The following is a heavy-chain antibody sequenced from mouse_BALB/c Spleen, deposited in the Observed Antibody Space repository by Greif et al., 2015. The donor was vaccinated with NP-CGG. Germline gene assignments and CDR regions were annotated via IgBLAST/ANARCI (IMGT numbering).Heavy chain of an antibody. CDR1: GFTFSNYW. J-gene: IGHJ1*01. V-gene: IGHV6-6*02. D-gene: IGHD1-1*01. Sequence: DVMLVESGGGLVQPGGSMKLSCVASGFTFSNYWMNWVRQSPEKGLEWVAEIRLKSNNYATHYAESVKGRFTISRDDSKSSVYLQMNNLRAEDTGIYYCTRLDGSRSWYFDVWGAGTTVTVSS. CDR2: IRLKSNNYAT. CDR3: TRLDGSRSWYFDV.